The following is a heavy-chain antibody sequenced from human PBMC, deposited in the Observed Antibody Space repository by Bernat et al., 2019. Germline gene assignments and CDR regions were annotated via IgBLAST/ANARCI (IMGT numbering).Heavy chain of an antibody. J-gene: IGHJ4*02. D-gene: IGHD3-10*01. CDR2: ISGSGGST. V-gene: IGHV3-23*01. CDR3: ASEGLWCGEENV. CDR1: GFTFSSYA. Sequence: EVQLLESGGGLVQPGGSLRLSCAASGFTFSSYAMSWVRQAPGKGLEWVSAISGSGGSTYYADSVKRRFTISRDNSKNTLYLQMDSLRAGDTGVYYCASEGLWCGEENVWGEGTLVTVSS.